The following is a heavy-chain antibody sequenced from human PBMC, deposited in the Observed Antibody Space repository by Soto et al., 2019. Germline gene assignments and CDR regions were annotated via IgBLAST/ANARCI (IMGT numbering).Heavy chain of an antibody. CDR2: IYHGRSA. Sequence: TGTLSLTCAVSGGSIETNDYFWGWIRQPPGKGLEWIGYIYHGRSATYSPSLKSRVTISLNTSKSQIYMTLTSVTAADSYAYYCSSVDGTPTMTGDYFYKGLHVLGPVTTVTVSS. CDR1: GGSIETNDYF. J-gene: IGHJ6*02. D-gene: IGHD3-9*01. CDR3: SSVDGTPTMTGDYFYKGLHV. V-gene: IGHV4-61*05.